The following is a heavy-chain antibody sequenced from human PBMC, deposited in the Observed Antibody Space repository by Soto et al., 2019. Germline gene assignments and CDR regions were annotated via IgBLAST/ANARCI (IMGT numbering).Heavy chain of an antibody. D-gene: IGHD6-25*01. CDR1: GYTFTDYH. V-gene: IGHV1-2*02. Sequence: QVQLVQSGAEVKKPGASVKVSCKASGYTFTDYHIHWVRQAPGQGLEFMGWINANNGGAGSAQQFQGRVRVTRDTSITTVYMELSNLRSDDTAVYYCAREGGSETLQPSYNWFDTWGQGTLVTVSS. J-gene: IGHJ5*02. CDR2: INANNGGA. CDR3: AREGGSETLQPSYNWFDT.